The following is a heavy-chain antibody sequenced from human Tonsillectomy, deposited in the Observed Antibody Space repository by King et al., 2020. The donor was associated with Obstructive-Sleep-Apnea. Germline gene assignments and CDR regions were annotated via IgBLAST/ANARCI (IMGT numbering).Heavy chain of an antibody. Sequence: QLVQSGAEVKKPGESLRISCKGSGYSFTSYWISWVRQMPGKGLEWMGRIDPSDSYTNYSPSFQGHVTISADKSISTAYLQWSSLKASDTAMYYCARHTRDKEGMHPGSYGYYYGMDVWGQGTTVTVSS. D-gene: IGHD3-10*01. CDR1: GYSFTSYW. CDR2: IDPSDSYT. CDR3: ARHTRDKEGMHPGSYGYYYGMDV. V-gene: IGHV5-10-1*03. J-gene: IGHJ6*02.